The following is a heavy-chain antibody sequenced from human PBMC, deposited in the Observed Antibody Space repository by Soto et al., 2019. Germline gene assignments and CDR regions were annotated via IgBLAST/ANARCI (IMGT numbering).Heavy chain of an antibody. Sequence: SVKVSCKASGFTFTSSAVRWVRQARGQRLEWIGWIVVGSGNTNYAQKFQERVTITRDMSTSTAYMELSSLRSEDTAVYYCAAPYYCVRAKQQVLLQVSGIDVWGQGTAVNVS. V-gene: IGHV1-58*01. J-gene: IGHJ6*02. CDR1: GFTFTSSA. CDR2: IVVGSGNT. D-gene: IGHD3-10*02. CDR3: AAPYYCVRAKQQVLLQVSGIDV.